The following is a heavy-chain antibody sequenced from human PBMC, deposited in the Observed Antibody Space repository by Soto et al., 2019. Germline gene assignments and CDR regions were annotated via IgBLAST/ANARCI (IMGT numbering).Heavy chain of an antibody. J-gene: IGHJ4*02. CDR2: IYYSGST. CDR3: ARDRSRLLNGYDSSGNLDY. Sequence: QVQLQESGPGLVKPSQTLSLTCTVSGGSISSGGYYWSWIRQHPGKGLEWIGYIYYSGSTYYNPSLKSRVTISVDTSKNKFSLKLSSVTAADTDVYYCARDRSRLLNGYDSSGNLDYWGQGTLVTVSS. D-gene: IGHD3-22*01. CDR1: GGSISSGGYY. V-gene: IGHV4-31*03.